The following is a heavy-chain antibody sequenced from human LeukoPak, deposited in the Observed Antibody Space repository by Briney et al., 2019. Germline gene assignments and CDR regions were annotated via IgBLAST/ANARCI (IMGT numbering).Heavy chain of an antibody. J-gene: IGHJ6*02. V-gene: IGHV4-59*08. Sequence: PSETLSLTCTVSGGSISRYYWSWIRQPPGKGLEWIGYIYYSGSTNYNPSLKSRVTISVDTSKNQFSLKLSSVTAADTAVYYCARLGVGYSSSPYGMDVWGQGTTVTVSS. CDR1: GGSISRYY. CDR3: ARLGVGYSSSPYGMDV. CDR2: IYYSGST. D-gene: IGHD6-19*01.